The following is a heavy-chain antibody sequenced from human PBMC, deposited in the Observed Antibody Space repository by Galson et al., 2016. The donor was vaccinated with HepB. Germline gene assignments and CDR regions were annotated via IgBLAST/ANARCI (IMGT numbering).Heavy chain of an antibody. J-gene: IGHJ6*02. V-gene: IGHV3-30*18. CDR2: VSYGGSKN. CDR1: GLTFSSFW. D-gene: IGHD2-15*01. Sequence: SLRLSCAASGLTFSSFWMTWVRQAPGKGLEWVAGVSYGGSKNYYVDSVKGRFTISRDNSKNTLYLQMNSLRPEDTAIYYCAKDYCSDTCHLGRWNVWGQGTPVTVSS. CDR3: AKDYCSDTCHLGRWNV.